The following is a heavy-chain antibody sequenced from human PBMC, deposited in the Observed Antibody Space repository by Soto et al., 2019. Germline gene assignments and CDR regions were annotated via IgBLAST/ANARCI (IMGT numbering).Heavy chain of an antibody. CDR3: ARAPSTSIAAAGTGWFDP. Sequence: QVQLQESGPGLVKPSQTLSLTCTVSGGSISSGGYYWSWIRQHPGKGLEWIGYIYYSGSTYYNPSRTSRVTISVDTSKNQFSLKLSSVTAADTAVYYCARAPSTSIAAAGTGWFDPWGQGTLVTVSS. CDR2: IYYSGST. V-gene: IGHV4-31*03. D-gene: IGHD6-13*01. J-gene: IGHJ5*02. CDR1: GGSISSGGYY.